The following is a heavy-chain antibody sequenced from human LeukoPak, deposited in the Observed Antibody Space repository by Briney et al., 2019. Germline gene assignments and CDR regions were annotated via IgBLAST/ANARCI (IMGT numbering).Heavy chain of an antibody. Sequence: PGGSQRLSCAASGFTFSSYGIHWVRQAPGKGLEWVAVISYDGSYKFYADSVKDRFTISRDSSKNTLYLQMNSLRAEDTAVYYCAKDPFDYWGQGTLVTVSS. CDR2: ISYDGSYK. J-gene: IGHJ4*02. CDR1: GFTFSSYG. V-gene: IGHV3-30*18. CDR3: AKDPFDY.